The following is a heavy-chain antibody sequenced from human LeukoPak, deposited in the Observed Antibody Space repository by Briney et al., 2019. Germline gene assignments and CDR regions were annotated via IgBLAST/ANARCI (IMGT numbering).Heavy chain of an antibody. CDR2: ISYDKRNE. CDR1: GFTFSTYT. Sequence: GGSLRLSCAASGFTFSTYTIHWLRQAPGKGLEWVAVISYDKRNEYYADSVKGRFTVSRDNAKNTLYLQMNSLIAEDTAVYYCAREYFSGWYDYWGQGTLVTVSS. V-gene: IGHV3-30*04. CDR3: AREYFSGWYDY. D-gene: IGHD6-19*01. J-gene: IGHJ4*02.